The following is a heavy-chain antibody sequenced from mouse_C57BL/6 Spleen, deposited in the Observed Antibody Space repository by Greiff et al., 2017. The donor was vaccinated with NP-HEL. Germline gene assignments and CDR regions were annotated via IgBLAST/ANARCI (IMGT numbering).Heavy chain of an antibody. V-gene: IGHV1-54*01. J-gene: IGHJ4*01. CDR3: ARVGGGYYYAMDY. D-gene: IGHD3-1*01. Sequence: VQLQQSGAELVRPGTSVKVSCKASGYAFTNYLIEWVKQRPGQGLEWIGVINPGSGGTNYNEKFKGKATLTADKSSSTAYMQRSSLTSEDSAVYVCARVGGGYYYAMDYWGQGTSVTVSS. CDR2: INPGSGGT. CDR1: GYAFTNYL.